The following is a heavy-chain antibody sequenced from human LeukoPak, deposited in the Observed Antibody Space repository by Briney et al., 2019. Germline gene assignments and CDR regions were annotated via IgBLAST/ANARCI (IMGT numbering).Heavy chain of an antibody. CDR1: GYTFTGYY. Sequence: GASVKLSCNASGYTFTGYYMYWGRQPPGHGLERKWRINTNSGGTNYAKKFQGSVTMTRDTSISTAYMELSRLRSEDTAVYYCARGDYSNYVWPLDWFDPWGQGTLVTVSS. CDR2: INTNSGGT. D-gene: IGHD4-11*01. J-gene: IGHJ5*02. CDR3: ARGDYSNYVWPLDWFDP. V-gene: IGHV1-2*02.